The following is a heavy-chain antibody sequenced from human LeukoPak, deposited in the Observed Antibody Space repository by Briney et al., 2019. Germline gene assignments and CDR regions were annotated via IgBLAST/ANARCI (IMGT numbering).Heavy chain of an antibody. V-gene: IGHV1-2*02. D-gene: IGHD2-21*01. CDR3: AVVVVEEKAFDI. CDR1: GYTFTCYY. J-gene: IGHJ3*02. Sequence: GASVKVSCKASGYTFTCYYMHWVRQAPGQGLEWMGWINPNSGGTNYAQKFQGRVTMTRDTSISTAYMELSRLRSDDTAVYYCAVVVVEEKAFDIWGQGTMVTVSS. CDR2: INPNSGGT.